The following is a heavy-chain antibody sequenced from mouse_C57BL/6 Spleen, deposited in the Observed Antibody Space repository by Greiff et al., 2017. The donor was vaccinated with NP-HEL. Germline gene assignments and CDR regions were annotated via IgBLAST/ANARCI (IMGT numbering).Heavy chain of an antibody. Sequence: EVHLVESGGGLVQPGGSMKLSCVASGFTFSNYWMNWVRQSPEKGLEWVAQIRLKSDNYATHYAESVKGRFTISRDDSKSSVYLQMNNLRAEDTGIYYCTGWLTRYYYAMDYWGQGTSVTVSS. CDR2: IRLKSDNYAT. J-gene: IGHJ4*01. CDR3: TGWLTRYYYAMDY. D-gene: IGHD4-1*01. CDR1: GFTFSNYW. V-gene: IGHV6-3*01.